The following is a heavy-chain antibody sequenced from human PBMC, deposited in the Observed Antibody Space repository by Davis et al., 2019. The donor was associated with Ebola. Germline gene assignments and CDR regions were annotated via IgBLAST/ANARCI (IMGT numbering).Heavy chain of an antibody. J-gene: IGHJ4*02. CDR1: GFTFRSYW. D-gene: IGHD3-9*01. Sequence: GESLKISCAASGFTFRSYWMTWVRQAPGKGLEWVATIKPDGSEKYYVDSVKGRFIISRDNARNSLYLQMNSLRAEDTAVFYCASNNDWRFDYWGQGALVTVSS. CDR3: ASNNDWRFDY. V-gene: IGHV3-7*01. CDR2: IKPDGSEK.